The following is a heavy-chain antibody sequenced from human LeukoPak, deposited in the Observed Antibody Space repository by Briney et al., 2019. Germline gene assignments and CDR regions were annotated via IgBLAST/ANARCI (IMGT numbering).Heavy chain of an antibody. D-gene: IGHD5-24*01. CDR3: ARDGYNSMFDY. CDR1: GYTFTDYY. J-gene: IGHJ4*02. CDR2: INPNSGGT. Sequence: ASVKVSCKASGYTFTDYYMHWVRQAPGQGLEWMGWINPNSGGTKYAQKFQGRVTMTRDTSISTAYMELSRLRSDDTAVYYCARDGYNSMFDYWGQGTLVTVSS. V-gene: IGHV1-2*02.